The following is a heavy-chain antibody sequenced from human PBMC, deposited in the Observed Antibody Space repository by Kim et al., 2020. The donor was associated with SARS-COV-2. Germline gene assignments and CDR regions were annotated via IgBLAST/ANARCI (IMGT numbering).Heavy chain of an antibody. CDR1: GFTFSNAW. CDR2: IKSKTNGGTT. CDR3: TSDLGDYCAGDCYSRV. J-gene: IGHJ6*04. Sequence: GGSLRLSCAASGFTFSNAWMNWVRQAPGKGLEWVGRIKSKTNGGTTGYAAPVKGRFIISRDDSKNTLYLQMNSLKTEDTAVYYCTSDLGDYCAGDCYSRVWGAGTTVTVSP. V-gene: IGHV3-15*01. D-gene: IGHD2-21*02.